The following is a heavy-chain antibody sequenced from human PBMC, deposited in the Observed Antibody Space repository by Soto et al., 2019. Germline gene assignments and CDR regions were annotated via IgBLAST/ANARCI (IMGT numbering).Heavy chain of an antibody. CDR3: ATDRGGYGTFDY. J-gene: IGHJ4*02. CDR2: INSYNGVT. D-gene: IGHD5-12*01. CDR1: GNIFPSYG. V-gene: IGHV1-18*01. Sequence: QVQLVQSGPEVKKPGASVKVSCKASGNIFPSYGISWVRQAPGQGLEWMGWINSYNGVTNYAQSLQGRVTLTTDSSTSTAYMEVRSLRSDATAVYYCATDRGGYGTFDYWGQGTLVTVSS.